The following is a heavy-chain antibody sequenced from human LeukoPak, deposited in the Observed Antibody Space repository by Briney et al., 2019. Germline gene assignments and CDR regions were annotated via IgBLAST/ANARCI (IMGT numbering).Heavy chain of an antibody. CDR3: ARVPTAIYYYGMDV. V-gene: IGHV4-34*01. J-gene: IGHJ6*02. CDR2: INHSGST. Sequence: SETLSLTCAVYGGSFSGYYWSWIRQPPGKGLEWIGEINHSGSTNYNPSLKSRVTISVDTSKNQFSLKLSSVTAADTAVYYCARVPTAIYYYGMDVWGQGTTVTVSS. CDR1: GGSFSGYY.